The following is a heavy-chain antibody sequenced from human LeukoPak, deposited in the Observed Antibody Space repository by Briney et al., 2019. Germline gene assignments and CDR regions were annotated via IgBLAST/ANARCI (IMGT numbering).Heavy chain of an antibody. CDR2: INPDGTTT. V-gene: IGHV3-74*01. D-gene: IGHD6-19*01. CDR3: ARVAPYNNGWYDDAFDI. J-gene: IGHJ3*02. Sequence: GGSLRLSCAASGFTFSTYWMHWVRQAPGKGLVWVSRINPDGTTTSYADSVKGRFTISRDNAKDTVYLQMNSLRAEDTAVYYCARVAPYNNGWYDDAFDIWGQGTMVTVSS. CDR1: GFTFSTYW.